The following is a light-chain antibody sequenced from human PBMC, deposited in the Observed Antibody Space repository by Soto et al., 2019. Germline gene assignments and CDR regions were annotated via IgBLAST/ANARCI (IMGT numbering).Light chain of an antibody. CDR3: AAWDDRLNCYV. CDR1: TSNIGSRT. J-gene: IGLJ1*01. Sequence: QAVVTQPTSASGTPGQRVTISCSGSTSNIGSRTVNWYQHLPGTAPKLLIYENNQRPSGVPDRFSGSKSGTSASLAISGLQSEDEGEYYCAAWDDRLNCYVFGTGTKLTVL. V-gene: IGLV1-44*01. CDR2: ENN.